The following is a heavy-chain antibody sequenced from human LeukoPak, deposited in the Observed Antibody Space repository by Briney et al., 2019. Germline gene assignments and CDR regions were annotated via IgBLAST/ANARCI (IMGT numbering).Heavy chain of an antibody. V-gene: IGHV4-59*01. D-gene: IGHD5-18*01. CDR2: IYGSGST. CDR1: GGSINSFY. J-gene: IGHJ5*02. Sequence: SETLSLTCNVSGGSINSFYWSWIRQPPGKGLEWIGYIYGSGSTNYNPSLKSRVTISVDTSKNQFSLRLNSVTAADTAVYYCARADRGYNYDSSWGQGTLVTVSS. CDR3: ARADRGYNYDSS.